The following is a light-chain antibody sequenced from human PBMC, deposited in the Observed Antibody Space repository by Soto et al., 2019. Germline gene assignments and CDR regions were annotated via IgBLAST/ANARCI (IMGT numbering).Light chain of an antibody. Sequence: DIQMTQSPTSLSASVGDRVTITCRASQDIRNFVAWYQQKPGKAPKLLIYAASTLQSGVPSRFSGSGSGTEFTLTINSLQPEDVATYSCQQYSSVPVFGPGTKVEIK. CDR2: AAS. CDR1: QDIRNF. V-gene: IGKV1-27*01. CDR3: QQYSSVPV. J-gene: IGKJ3*01.